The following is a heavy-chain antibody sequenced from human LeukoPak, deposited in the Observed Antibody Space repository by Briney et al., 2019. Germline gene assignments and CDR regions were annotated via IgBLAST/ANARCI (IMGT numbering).Heavy chain of an antibody. V-gene: IGHV4-61*08. D-gene: IGHD3-9*01. CDR2: IYSSGTI. J-gene: IGHJ4*02. CDR1: GDSVSSGGYF. CDR3: ARVGDYKGVY. Sequence: SETLSLTCTVSGDSVSSGGYFWSWIRQPPGKRLEWIGYIYSSGTINYNPSLKSRVTISADTSKNQFSLKLSSVTAADTAVYYCARVGDYKGVYWGQGILSPSPQ.